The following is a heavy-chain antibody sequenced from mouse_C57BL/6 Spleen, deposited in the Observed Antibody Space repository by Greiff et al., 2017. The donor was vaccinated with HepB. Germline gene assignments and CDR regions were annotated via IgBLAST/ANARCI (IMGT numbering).Heavy chain of an antibody. J-gene: IGHJ3*01. CDR2: IDPENGDT. D-gene: IGHD2-5*01. V-gene: IGHV14-4*01. Sequence: EVQLQQSGAELVRPGASVKLSCTASGFNIKDDYMHWVKQRPEQGLAWIGWIDPENGDTEYASKFQGKATITADTSSNTADLQLSSLTSEDTAVYNCTTGDYSNWAFAYWGQGTRVTVAA. CDR1: GFNIKDDY. CDR3: TTGDYSNWAFAY.